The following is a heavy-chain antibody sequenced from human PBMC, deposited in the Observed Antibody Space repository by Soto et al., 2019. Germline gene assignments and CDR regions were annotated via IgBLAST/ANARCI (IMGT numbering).Heavy chain of an antibody. V-gene: IGHV3-33*01. J-gene: IGHJ3*02. D-gene: IGHD6-19*01. Sequence: SLRLSCAASGFTFSSYGMHWVRQAPGKGLEWVAVIWYDGSNKYYADSVKGRFTISRDNSKNTLYLQMNSLRAEDTAVYYCAREGSIGWYGPISAFDIWGQGTMVTV. CDR1: GFTFSSYG. CDR2: IWYDGSNK. CDR3: AREGSIGWYGPISAFDI.